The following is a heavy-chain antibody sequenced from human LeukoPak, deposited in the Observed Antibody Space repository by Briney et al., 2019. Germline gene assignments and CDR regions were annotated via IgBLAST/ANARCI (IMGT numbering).Heavy chain of an antibody. CDR3: ARSYGDYFDY. Sequence: GGSLRLSCVGSGFNFGSYAINWVRQAPGKGLEWVANIQQDGSEKYYVDSVKGRFTISRDNAKNSLYLQMNSLRAEDTAVYYCARSYGDYFDYWGQGTLVTVSS. D-gene: IGHD4-17*01. CDR1: GFNFGSYA. CDR2: IQQDGSEK. V-gene: IGHV3-7*01. J-gene: IGHJ4*02.